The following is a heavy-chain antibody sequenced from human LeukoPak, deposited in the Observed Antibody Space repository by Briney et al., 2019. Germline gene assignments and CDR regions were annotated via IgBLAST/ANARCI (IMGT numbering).Heavy chain of an antibody. CDR2: ISSSGSTI. J-gene: IGHJ6*03. V-gene: IGHV3-48*03. CDR3: AKSDYESLYYYMDV. CDR1: GFTFSSYE. Sequence: GGSLRLSCAASGFTFSSYEMNWVRQAPGKGLEWVASISSSGSTIYYADSVKGRFTIPRDNAKNSLYLHMSSLRADDTAVYYCAKSDYESLYYYMDVWGRGTTVTISS. D-gene: IGHD5-12*01.